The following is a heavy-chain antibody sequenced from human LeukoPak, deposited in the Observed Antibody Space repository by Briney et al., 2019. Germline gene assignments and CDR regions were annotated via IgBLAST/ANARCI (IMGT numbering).Heavy chain of an antibody. V-gene: IGHV3-15*01. CDR2: IKSKTDGGTT. D-gene: IGHD3-9*01. J-gene: IGHJ4*02. Sequence: GGPLRLSCAASGFTFSHAWMSWVRQAPGKGLEWVGRIKSKTDGGTTDYAAPVKGRFTISRDDSKNTLYLQMNSLKTEDTAVYYCTTEPYYDILTGYSTFDYWGQGTLVTVSS. CDR3: TTEPYYDILTGYSTFDY. CDR1: GFTFSHAW.